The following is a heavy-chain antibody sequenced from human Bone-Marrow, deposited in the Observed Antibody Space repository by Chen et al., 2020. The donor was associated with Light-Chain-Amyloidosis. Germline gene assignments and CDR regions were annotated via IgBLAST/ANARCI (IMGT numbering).Heavy chain of an antibody. CDR1: GFRFSNSG. CDR2: VSSSGTIRT. CDR3: AKDGGAWNFDY. Sequence: EVQLAESGGGLVQPGGSLRLSCAASGFRFSNSGLHWVRQAPGKGLEWVSYVSSSGTIRTTYAESVKGRFTISRDNSKNMVYLQLNSLRAEDTAVYYCAKDGGAWNFDYWGQGTLVTVSS. J-gene: IGHJ4*02. D-gene: IGHD3-10*01. V-gene: IGHV3-23*04.